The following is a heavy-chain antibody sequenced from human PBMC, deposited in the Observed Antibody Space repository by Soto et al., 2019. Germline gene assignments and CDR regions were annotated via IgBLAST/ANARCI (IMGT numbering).Heavy chain of an antibody. Sequence: GESLKISCKASGYSFSKYWIGWVRQMPGKGLEWMGIIYPADSDTRYSPSLQGQVTMSVDKSITSAYLQWSSLKASDTAMYYCARVSLYCTNGVCHFDYWGQGTLVTVSS. CDR1: GYSFSKYW. J-gene: IGHJ4*02. V-gene: IGHV5-51*01. CDR2: IYPADSDT. D-gene: IGHD2-8*01. CDR3: ARVSLYCTNGVCHFDY.